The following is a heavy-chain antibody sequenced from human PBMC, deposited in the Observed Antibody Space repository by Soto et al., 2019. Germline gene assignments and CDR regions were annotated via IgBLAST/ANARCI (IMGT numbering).Heavy chain of an antibody. D-gene: IGHD1-26*01. CDR3: ARRGNSGSYYWYFDL. Sequence: SETLSLTCTVCGGSISSSSYYWGWIRQPPGKGLEWIGSIYYSGSTYYNPSLKSRVTISVDTSKNQFSLKLSSVTAADTAVYYCARRGNSGSYYWYFDLWGRGTLVTVSS. V-gene: IGHV4-39*01. CDR2: IYYSGST. CDR1: GGSISSSSYY. J-gene: IGHJ2*01.